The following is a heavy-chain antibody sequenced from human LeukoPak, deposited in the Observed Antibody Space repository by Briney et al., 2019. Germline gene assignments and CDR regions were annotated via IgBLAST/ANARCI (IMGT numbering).Heavy chain of an antibody. D-gene: IGHD2-8*01. CDR1: GFTFSSYA. CDR2: ISGSGGST. V-gene: IGHV3-23*01. J-gene: IGHJ4*02. Sequence: GSLRLSCAASGFTFSSYAMSWVRQAPGKGLEWVSAISGSGGSTYYADSVKGRFTISRDNSKNTLYLQMNSLRAEDTAVYYCAKLGDIVLMVYAFYFDYWGQGTLVTVSS. CDR3: AKLGDIVLMVYAFYFDY.